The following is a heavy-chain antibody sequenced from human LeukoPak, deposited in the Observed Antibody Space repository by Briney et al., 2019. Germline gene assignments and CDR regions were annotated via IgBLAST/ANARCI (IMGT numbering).Heavy chain of an antibody. CDR1: GFTFSSYW. CDR3: ARGSEYTSSTNYYFDY. V-gene: IGHV3-7*01. CDR2: IKQDGSEK. D-gene: IGHD6-6*01. J-gene: IGHJ4*02. Sequence: GGSLRLSCAASGFTFSSYWMSWVRQAPGKGLEGVANIKQDGSEKHYVDSVKGRFTISRDNAKKSLFLHMNGLRVEDTAVYYCARGSEYTSSTNYYFDYWGQGTLVTVSS.